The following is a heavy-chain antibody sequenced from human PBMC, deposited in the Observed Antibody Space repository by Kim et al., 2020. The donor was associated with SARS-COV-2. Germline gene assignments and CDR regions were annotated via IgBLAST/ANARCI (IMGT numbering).Heavy chain of an antibody. J-gene: IGHJ5*02. V-gene: IGHV1-3*01. CDR1: GYTFTSYA. CDR3: ARGGRWELRSPGVDP. CDR2: INAGNGNT. D-gene: IGHD1-26*01. Sequence: ASVKVSCKASGYTFTSYAMHWVRQAPGQRLEWMGWINAGNGNTKYSQKFQGRVTITRDTSASTAYMELSSLRSEDTAVYYCARGGRWELRSPGVDPWGQGTLVTVSS.